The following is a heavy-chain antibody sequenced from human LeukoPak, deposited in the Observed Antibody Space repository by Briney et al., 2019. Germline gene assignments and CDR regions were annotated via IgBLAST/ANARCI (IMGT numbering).Heavy chain of an antibody. D-gene: IGHD2-2*01. CDR3: AATIGYCSSTSCWGSYRYFDY. CDR2: INTNTGNP. CDR1: GYTFTSYA. V-gene: IGHV7-4-1*02. J-gene: IGHJ4*02. Sequence: ASVKVSCTASGYTFTSYAMNWVRQAPGQGLEWMGWINTNTGNPTYAQGFTGRFVFSLDTSVSTAYLQISSLKAEDTAVYYCAATIGYCSSTSCWGSYRYFDYWGQGTLVTVSS.